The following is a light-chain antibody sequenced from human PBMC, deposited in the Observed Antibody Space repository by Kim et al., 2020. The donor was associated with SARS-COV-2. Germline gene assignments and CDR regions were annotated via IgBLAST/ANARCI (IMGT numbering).Light chain of an antibody. CDR3: QHYDNLPSYT. CDR1: QDISNY. V-gene: IGKV1-33*01. Sequence: ASVGDIVTITCQASQDISNYLHWYQQKPGKAPKLLIYDASNLETGVPSRFIGSGSGTDFNFTISSLQPEDIATYYCQHYDNLPSYTFGQGTKLEI. CDR2: DAS. J-gene: IGKJ2*01.